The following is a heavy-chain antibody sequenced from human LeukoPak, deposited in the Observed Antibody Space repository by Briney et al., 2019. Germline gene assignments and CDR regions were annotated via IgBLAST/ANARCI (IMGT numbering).Heavy chain of an antibody. Sequence: SETLSLTCTVSGVSISGYYWSWIRQPAGKGLEWIGRIYISRGTNYNPSLTSRVIMSVDTSKNQFSLQLTSVTAADTAVYYCARGVNSGYFDYCGQGTLVTVSS. V-gene: IGHV4-4*07. CDR3: ARGVNSGYFDY. D-gene: IGHD1-26*01. J-gene: IGHJ4*02. CDR2: IYISRGT. CDR1: GVSISGYY.